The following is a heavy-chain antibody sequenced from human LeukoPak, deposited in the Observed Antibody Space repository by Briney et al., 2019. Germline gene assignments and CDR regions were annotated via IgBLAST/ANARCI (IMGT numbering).Heavy chain of an antibody. V-gene: IGHV4-39*01. CDR3: GRDNGDYDCDF. CDR1: GGSISSSSYY. J-gene: IGHJ4*01. D-gene: IGHD2-21*01. Sequence: SETLSLTCTVSGGSISSSSYYWGWIRQPPGKGLEGIGNIFYSGSTYYNPSLKSRVTISVDTSKNQFSLRLSSVTAADTAVYYCGRDNGDYDCDFWGQGTLVTVSS. CDR2: IFYSGST.